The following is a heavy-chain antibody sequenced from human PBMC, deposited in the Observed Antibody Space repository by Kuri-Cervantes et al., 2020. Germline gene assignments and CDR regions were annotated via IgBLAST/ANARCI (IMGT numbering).Heavy chain of an antibody. V-gene: IGHV3-53*01. CDR2: IYSGGST. D-gene: IGHD3-3*01. CDR1: GFTVSSNY. J-gene: IGHJ6*03. CDR3: TTEYYDFWSGYYSYMDV. Sequence: GESLKISCAASGFTVSSNYMSWVRQAPGKGLEWVSVIYSGGSTYYADSVKGRFTISRDNSKNTLYLQMNSLRAEDTAVYYCTTEYYDFWSGYYSYMDVWGKGTTVTVSS.